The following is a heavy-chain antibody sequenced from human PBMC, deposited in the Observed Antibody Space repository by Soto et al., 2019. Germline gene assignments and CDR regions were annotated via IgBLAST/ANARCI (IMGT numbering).Heavy chain of an antibody. CDR1: GYTFSNYG. CDR3: ARAPPGGEQPPPSFWFDP. Sequence: GASVKVSCKTSGYTFSNYGITWVRQAPGQPLEWMGWINPNSGGTNYAQKFQGWVTMTRDTSISTAYMELSRLRSDDTAVYYCARAPPGGEQPPPSFWFDPWGQGTLVTVSS. D-gene: IGHD3-16*01. V-gene: IGHV1-2*04. CDR2: INPNSGGT. J-gene: IGHJ5*02.